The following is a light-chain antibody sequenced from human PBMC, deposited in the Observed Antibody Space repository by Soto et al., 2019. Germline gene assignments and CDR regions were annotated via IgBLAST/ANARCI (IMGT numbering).Light chain of an antibody. V-gene: IGKV3-20*01. J-gene: IGKJ3*01. Sequence: EIVLTQYPSTLSLSPGERATLSCRASQSVSSSYLAWYQQKPGQAPRLLIYGASSRATGIPGRFSGSGSGTDFTLTISRLEPEDFAVYYCQQYGRSPFTFGPGTKVDIK. CDR2: GAS. CDR3: QQYGRSPFT. CDR1: QSVSSSY.